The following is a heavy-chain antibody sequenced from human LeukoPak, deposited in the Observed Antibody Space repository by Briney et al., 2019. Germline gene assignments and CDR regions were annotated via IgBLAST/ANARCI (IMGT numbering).Heavy chain of an antibody. CDR3: AKDAHDYSNYGWFDL. CDR1: GFTFSNYA. D-gene: IGHD4-11*01. CDR2: ISGSGVST. V-gene: IGHV3-23*01. Sequence: GGSLRLSCEASGFTFSNYAMSWVRQAPGKGLEWVSGISGSGVSTYYAGSVKGRFTISRDNSKDSLHLHMNSLRADDTAIYYRAKDAHDYSNYGWFDLWGQGTLVTVSS. J-gene: IGHJ5*02.